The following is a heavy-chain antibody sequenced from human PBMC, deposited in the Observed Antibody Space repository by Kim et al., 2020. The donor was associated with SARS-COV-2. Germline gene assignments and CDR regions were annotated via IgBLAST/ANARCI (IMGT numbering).Heavy chain of an antibody. V-gene: IGHV1-24*01. J-gene: IGHJ6*02. D-gene: IGHD1-26*01. Sequence: PEDDETIYTQKFQGSVTMTEDTSTDTAYMELSSLRSEDTAVYYCATYFMDVWGQGTTVTVSS. CDR3: ATYFMDV. CDR2: PEDDET.